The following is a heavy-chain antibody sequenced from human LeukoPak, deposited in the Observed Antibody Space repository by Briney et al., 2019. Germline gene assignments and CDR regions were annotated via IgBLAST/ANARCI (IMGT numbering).Heavy chain of an antibody. D-gene: IGHD6-13*01. CDR3: AAARGDYYYYYMDV. V-gene: IGHV4-39*07. Sequence: PSETLSLTCTVSGGSISSSSYYWGWIRQPPGKGLEWIGSIYYSGSTYYNPSLKTRLTISVDTSKNQFSLKLSSVTAAETGVYYCAAARGDYYYYYMDVWGKGTTVTVSS. J-gene: IGHJ6*03. CDR2: IYYSGST. CDR1: GGSISSSSYY.